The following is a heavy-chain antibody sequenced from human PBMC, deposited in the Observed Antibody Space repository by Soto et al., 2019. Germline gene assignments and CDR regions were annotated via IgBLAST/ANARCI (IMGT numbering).Heavy chain of an antibody. CDR1: GGSVSSHY. Sequence: SETLSLTCSVSGGSVSSHYWSGVRQPAGKGLEWIGRIYISGNTKYNPSFKSRVTMSVDTSKNQVSLRLSSVTAADTAVYYCAKELKPYNSVWYFTLSWRQGTQVTVPS. D-gene: IGHD6-19*01. CDR2: IYISGNT. V-gene: IGHV4-4*07. CDR3: AKELKPYNSVWYFTLS. J-gene: IGHJ5*02.